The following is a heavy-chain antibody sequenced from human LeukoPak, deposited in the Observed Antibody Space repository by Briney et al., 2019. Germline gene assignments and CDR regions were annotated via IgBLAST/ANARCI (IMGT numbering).Heavy chain of an antibody. J-gene: IGHJ4*02. D-gene: IGHD3-10*01. CDR3: ARGSGSGDYFDY. CDR2: IWYDGSNK. CDR1: GFSFSSFG. Sequence: GGSLRLSCAASGFSFSSFGMHWVRQAQGKGLEGVAVIWYDGSNKYYADSVKGRFTISRDNSKNTLYMQMNSLRAEDTAVYYCARGSGSGDYFDYWGQGTLVTVSS. V-gene: IGHV3-33*01.